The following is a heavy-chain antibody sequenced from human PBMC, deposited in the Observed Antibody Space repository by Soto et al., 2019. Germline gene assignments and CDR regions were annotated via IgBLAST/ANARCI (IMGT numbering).Heavy chain of an antibody. CDR3: VREGDHTYYDYGLDY. CDR1: GYTFSKFA. D-gene: IGHD5-12*01. CDR2: ILGGSGET. J-gene: IGHJ4*02. V-gene: IGHV1-3*01. Sequence: QVQFVQSGAEVKKPGASVKVSCQTSGYTFSKFAIHWVRQAPGQRLEWMGWILGGSGETRYSQRFQDRVTITRDTSASTAYMEVRSLRSEDTARYYCVREGDHTYYDYGLDYWGQGTLVTVSS.